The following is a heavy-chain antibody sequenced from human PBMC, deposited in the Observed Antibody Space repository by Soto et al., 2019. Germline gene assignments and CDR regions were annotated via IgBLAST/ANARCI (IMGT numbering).Heavy chain of an antibody. J-gene: IGHJ4*02. CDR1: GGSISSGGYY. CDR3: AGIYSGSPGGTLRY. Sequence: QVQLQESGPGLVKPSQTLSLTCTVSGGSISSGGYYWIWIRQHPGKGLEWIRYIYYSGSTYYNPSLKSRVTISVDTSKNQFSLKLSSLTAADTAVYYCAGIYSGSPGGTLRYWGQGNLVTVSS. V-gene: IGHV4-31*03. CDR2: IYYSGST. D-gene: IGHD1-26*01.